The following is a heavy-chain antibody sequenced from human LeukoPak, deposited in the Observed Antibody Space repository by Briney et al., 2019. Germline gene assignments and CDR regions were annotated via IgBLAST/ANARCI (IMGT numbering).Heavy chain of an antibody. V-gene: IGHV4-59*01. CDR3: ARIYSGGLFPYYFDY. CDR1: GGSISSYY. D-gene: IGHD3-10*01. Sequence: SSETLSLTCTVSGGSISSYYWSWIRQPPGKGLEWIGYIYYSGRTNYNPSLKSRVTISVDTSNNQFSLKLSSVTAADTAVYYCARIYSGGLFPYYFDYWGQGTLVTVSS. CDR2: IYYSGRT. J-gene: IGHJ4*02.